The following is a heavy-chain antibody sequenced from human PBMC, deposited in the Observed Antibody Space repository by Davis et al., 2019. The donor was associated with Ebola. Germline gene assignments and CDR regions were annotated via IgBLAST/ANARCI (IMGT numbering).Heavy chain of an antibody. J-gene: IGHJ4*02. V-gene: IGHV3-30*18. CDR1: GFTFSSYG. D-gene: IGHD2-15*01. CDR2: ISYDGSNK. Sequence: PGGSLRLSCAASGFTFSSYGMHWVRQAPGKGLEWVAVISYDGSNKYYADSVKGRFTISRDNSKNTLYLQMNSLRPEDTATYYCAKDPGGHSGDSDYWGQGTLVIVSS. CDR3: AKDPGGHSGDSDY.